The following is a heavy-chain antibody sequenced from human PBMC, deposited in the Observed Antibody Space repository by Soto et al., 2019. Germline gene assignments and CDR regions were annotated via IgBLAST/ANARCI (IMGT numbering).Heavy chain of an antibody. Sequence: SETLSLTCTVSVDSVSNYYWSLIRQPAGGGLEWIGRVYSSGATNYNPSLNVRVTMSVDTSRNQFSLRLSSVTAADTAIYYCTKGPNWNYYFYGLEVWGQGTAVTVSS. V-gene: IGHV4-4*07. CDR3: TKGPNWNYYFYGLEV. J-gene: IGHJ6*02. D-gene: IGHD1-20*01. CDR1: VDSVSNYY. CDR2: VYSSGAT.